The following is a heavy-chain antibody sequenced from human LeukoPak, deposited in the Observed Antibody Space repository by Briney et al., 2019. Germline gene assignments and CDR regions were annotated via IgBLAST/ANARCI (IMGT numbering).Heavy chain of an antibody. CDR3: ARDWELGY. CDR1: GYTFTTYY. Sequence: ASVKVSCKASGYTFTTYYMHWVRQAPGQGLEWMGVITPSGGSITSAQKFQGRVTMTRATSTSTVYMELSSLRSEDTAVYFCARDWELGYWGQGTLVTVSS. CDR2: ITPSGGSI. J-gene: IGHJ4*02. D-gene: IGHD1-26*01. V-gene: IGHV1-46*01.